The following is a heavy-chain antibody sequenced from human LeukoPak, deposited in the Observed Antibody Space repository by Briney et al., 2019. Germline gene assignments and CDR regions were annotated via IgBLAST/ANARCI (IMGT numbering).Heavy chain of an antibody. Sequence: GGSLRLSCVASGFTFSSYWMHWVRQAPGKGLEWVAVISYDGSNKYYADSVKGRFTISRDNSKNTLYLQMNSLRAEDTAVYYCAKDREQWLVPDYWGQGTLVTVSS. J-gene: IGHJ4*02. V-gene: IGHV3-30*18. CDR2: ISYDGSNK. D-gene: IGHD6-19*01. CDR3: AKDREQWLVPDY. CDR1: GFTFSSYW.